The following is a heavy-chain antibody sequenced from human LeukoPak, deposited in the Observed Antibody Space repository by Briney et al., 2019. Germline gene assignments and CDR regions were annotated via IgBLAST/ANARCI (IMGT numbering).Heavy chain of an antibody. J-gene: IGHJ4*02. Sequence: PSQTLSLTCTVSGGSISSGDYYWSWIRQPPGKGLEWIVYIYYSGSTYYNPSLKSRVTISVDTSKNQFSLKLSSVTAADTAVYYCARRTPGSYFDYWGQGTLVTVSS. CDR2: IYYSGST. CDR3: ARRTPGSYFDY. D-gene: IGHD1-14*01. V-gene: IGHV4-30-4*08. CDR1: GGSISSGDYY.